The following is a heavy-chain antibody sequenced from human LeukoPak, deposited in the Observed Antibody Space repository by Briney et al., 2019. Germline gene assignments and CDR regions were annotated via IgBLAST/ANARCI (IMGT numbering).Heavy chain of an antibody. CDR2: INTNTGNP. V-gene: IGHV7-4-1*02. D-gene: IGHD1-26*01. CDR1: GYTFTNFA. J-gene: IGHJ4*02. CDR3: ARVDSGSYHETSDY. Sequence: ASVKVSCKASGYTFTNFAMNWVRQAPRQGLEWMGWINTNTGNPTYAQGFTGRFVFSLDTSVSTAYLQISSLKAEDTAVYYCARVDSGSYHETSDYWGQGTLVTVSS.